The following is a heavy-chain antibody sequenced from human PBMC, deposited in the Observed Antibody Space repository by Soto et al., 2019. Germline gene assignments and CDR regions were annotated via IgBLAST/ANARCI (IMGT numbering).Heavy chain of an antibody. D-gene: IGHD3-9*01. V-gene: IGHV3-33*01. CDR3: ARNINFDGDRIY. J-gene: IGHJ4*02. CDR1: GFPFSSYH. CDR2: IWFDGTNK. Sequence: QVQLVESGGGVVQPGRSLRLSCAASGFPFSSYHMHWVRQAPGKGLEWVAVIWFDGTNKYYADSVKGRFTISRDNSKNTLYLKMNSRRAEDRAVYYCARNINFDGDRIYWGQGTLVTVSS.